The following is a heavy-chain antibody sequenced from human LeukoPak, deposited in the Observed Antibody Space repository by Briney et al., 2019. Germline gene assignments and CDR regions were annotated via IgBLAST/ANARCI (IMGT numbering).Heavy chain of an antibody. CDR2: IYPGDSDT. J-gene: IGHJ5*02. CDR3: ARLTIDYSNYARGGNWFDP. D-gene: IGHD4-11*01. Sequence: GESLKISCKGSGYSFTSYWIGWVRQMPGKGLEWMGIIYPGDSDTRYSPSFQGQVTISADKSISTAYLQWSSLKASDTAMYYCARLTIDYSNYARGGNWFDPWGQETLVTVSS. CDR1: GYSFTSYW. V-gene: IGHV5-51*01.